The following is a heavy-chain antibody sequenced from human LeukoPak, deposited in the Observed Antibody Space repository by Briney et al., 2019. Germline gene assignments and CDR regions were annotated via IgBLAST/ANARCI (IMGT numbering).Heavy chain of an antibody. Sequence: SETLSLTCTVSGGSISSSSYYWGWIRQPPGKGLEWIGNIDYSGSTYYNPSFRSLVTISVDTSKNQFSLRLSSVTAADTAVYYCARWHSSGWFRFDSWGQGTLVTVSS. D-gene: IGHD6-19*01. J-gene: IGHJ4*02. CDR2: IDYSGST. V-gene: IGHV4-39*01. CDR1: GGSISSSSYY. CDR3: ARWHSSGWFRFDS.